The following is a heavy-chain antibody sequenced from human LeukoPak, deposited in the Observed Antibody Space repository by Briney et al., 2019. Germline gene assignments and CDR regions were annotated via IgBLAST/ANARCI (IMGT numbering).Heavy chain of an antibody. Sequence: PGGALRLSCAASGFTLSSYAMSWVRQAPGKGLEWVSAISGSGGSTYYADSVKGRFTISRDNSKNTLYLQMNSLRAEDTAVYYCAKETPYDYVWGSYDYWGQGTLVTVSS. CDR2: ISGSGGST. CDR1: GFTLSSYA. V-gene: IGHV3-23*01. J-gene: IGHJ4*02. CDR3: AKETPYDYVWGSYDY. D-gene: IGHD3-16*01.